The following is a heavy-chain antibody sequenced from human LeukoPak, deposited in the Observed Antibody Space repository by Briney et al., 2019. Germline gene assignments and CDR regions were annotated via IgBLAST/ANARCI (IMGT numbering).Heavy chain of an antibody. J-gene: IGHJ4*02. V-gene: IGHV4-28*01. CDR1: GYSISSSHW. D-gene: IGHD3-22*01. CDR2: IYYSGST. CDR3: ARTNGDYYDRPFDY. Sequence: PDTLSLTCAVSGYSISSSHWWGWIRQPPGKGLEWIGYIYYSGSTYYSPSLKSRVTVSVDTSKNQFSLKLSSVTAVDTAVYYCARTNGDYYDRPFDYWGQGTLVTVSS.